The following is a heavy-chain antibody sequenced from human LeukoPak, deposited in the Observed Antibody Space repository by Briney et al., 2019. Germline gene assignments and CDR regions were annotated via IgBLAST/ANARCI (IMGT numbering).Heavy chain of an antibody. Sequence: GGSLRLSCAASGFTVSSNYMSWVRQAPGKGLERVSVIYSGGSTYYADSVKGRFTISRDNSKNTLYLQMNSLRAEDTAVYYCARGLDYYDSSGYRDYWGQGTLVTVSS. V-gene: IGHV3-53*01. D-gene: IGHD3-22*01. CDR1: GFTVSSNY. J-gene: IGHJ4*02. CDR2: IYSGGST. CDR3: ARGLDYYDSSGYRDY.